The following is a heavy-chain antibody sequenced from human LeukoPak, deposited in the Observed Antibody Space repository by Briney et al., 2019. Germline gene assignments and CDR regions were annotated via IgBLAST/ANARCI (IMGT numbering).Heavy chain of an antibody. CDR3: AREMFGQGR. D-gene: IGHD3-16*01. Sequence: SETLCLTCTVSGGAISIYYWSWIRQPPGKGLEWIGYIYYSGSTNYNPSLKSRVTISVDTSKNQFSLKPSSVTAADTALYYCAREMFGQGRWGQGTLATVSS. CDR2: IYYSGST. V-gene: IGHV4-59*01. J-gene: IGHJ4*02. CDR1: GGAISIYY.